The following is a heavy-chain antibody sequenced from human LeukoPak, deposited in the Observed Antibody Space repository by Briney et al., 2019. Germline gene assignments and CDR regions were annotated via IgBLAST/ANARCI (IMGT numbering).Heavy chain of an antibody. CDR3: ARDLFGHGSGSYNA. D-gene: IGHD3-10*01. V-gene: IGHV3-21*01. Sequence: GGSLRLSCAASGFTFSSYSMNWVRQAPGKGLEWVSSISSSSSYIYYADSVKGRFTISRDNAKNSLYLQMNSLRAEDTAVYYCARDLFGHGSGSYNAWGQGTLVTVSS. CDR2: ISSSSSYI. J-gene: IGHJ5*02. CDR1: GFTFSSYS.